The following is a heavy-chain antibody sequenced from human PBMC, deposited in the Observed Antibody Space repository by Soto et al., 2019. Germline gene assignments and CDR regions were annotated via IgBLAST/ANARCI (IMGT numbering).Heavy chain of an antibody. Sequence: SETLSLTCNVSGGSFHGYSWSWFRQTSGKGLEWIGDISYRGSTSYSPSLKSRLLISLDTSNNQFSLKVASVAPADTAVYYCARALLGFSYGYGGYFDPWGPGTLVTVSS. D-gene: IGHD3-16*01. CDR1: GGSFHGYS. CDR2: ISYRGST. CDR3: ARALLGFSYGYGGYFDP. V-gene: IGHV4-34*01. J-gene: IGHJ4*02.